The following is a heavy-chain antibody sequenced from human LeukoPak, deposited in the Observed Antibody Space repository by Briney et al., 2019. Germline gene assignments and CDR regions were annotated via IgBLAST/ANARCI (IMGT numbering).Heavy chain of an antibody. V-gene: IGHV3-66*02. D-gene: IGHD6-6*01. CDR1: GFTVSSNY. J-gene: IGHJ4*02. Sequence: GGSLRLSCAAPGFTVSSNYMSWVRQAPGKGLEWVSVIYSGGSTYYADSVKGRFTISRDNSKNTLYLQMNSLRAEDTAVYYCARHSSSSEFHYWGQGTLVTVSS. CDR2: IYSGGST. CDR3: ARHSSSSEFHY.